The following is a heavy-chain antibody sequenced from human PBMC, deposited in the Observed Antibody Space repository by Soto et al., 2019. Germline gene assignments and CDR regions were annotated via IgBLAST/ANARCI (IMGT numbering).Heavy chain of an antibody. D-gene: IGHD6-13*01. V-gene: IGHV3-23*01. CDR1: GFTFSSYA. CDR2: ISGSGCST. J-gene: IGHJ4*02. Sequence: EVQLLDSGGGLVQPGWALRISCAASGFTFSSYAMSWVRQAPGKGLEWVSAISGSGCSTYYADSVKGRFTISRDNSKNPLYMQMNSLRAEDTAVYYCAYSSTPFDHWGQGTLVTVAS. CDR3: AYSSTPFDH.